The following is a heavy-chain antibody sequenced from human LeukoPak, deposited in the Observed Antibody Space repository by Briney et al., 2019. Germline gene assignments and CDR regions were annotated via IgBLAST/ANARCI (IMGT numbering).Heavy chain of an antibody. Sequence: ASVKVSCKASGYTFTSYAMNWVRQAPGQGLEWMGWINTNTGNPTYAQDFTGRFVFSLDTSVSTAYLQISSLKAEDTAVYYCASPNTVTNYYYYYMDVWGKGTTVTVSS. J-gene: IGHJ6*03. CDR1: GYTFTSYA. D-gene: IGHD4-17*01. V-gene: IGHV7-4-1*02. CDR3: ASPNTVTNYYYYYMDV. CDR2: INTNTGNP.